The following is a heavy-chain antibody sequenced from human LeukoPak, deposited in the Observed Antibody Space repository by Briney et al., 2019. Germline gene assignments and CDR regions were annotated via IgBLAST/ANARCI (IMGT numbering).Heavy chain of an antibody. CDR1: GGSISSYY. D-gene: IGHD5-18*01. J-gene: IGHJ4*02. CDR3: ARDMMVTGPFDY. CDR2: IYYSGST. V-gene: IGHV4-59*01. Sequence: SETLSLTCTVSGGSISSYYWSWIRQPPGKGLEWIGYIYYSGSTNYNPSLKSRVTISVDTSKNQFSLKLSSVTAADTAVYYCARDMMVTGPFDYWGQGTLVTVSS.